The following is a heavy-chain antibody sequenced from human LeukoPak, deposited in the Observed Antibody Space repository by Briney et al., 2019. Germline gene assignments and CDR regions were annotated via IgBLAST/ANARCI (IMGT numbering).Heavy chain of an antibody. CDR1: GGSFSGYY. CDR2: INHSGST. V-gene: IGHV4-34*01. D-gene: IGHD3-10*01. Sequence: SETLSLTCAVYGGSFSGYYWSWIRQPPGKGQEWIGEINHSGSTNYNPSLKSRVTISVDTSKNQFSLKLSSVTAADTAVYYCAILTYFYGPDYWGQGTLVTVSS. J-gene: IGHJ4*02. CDR3: AILTYFYGPDY.